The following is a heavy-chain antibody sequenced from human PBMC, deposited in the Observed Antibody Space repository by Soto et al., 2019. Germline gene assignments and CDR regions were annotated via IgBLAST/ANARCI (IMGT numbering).Heavy chain of an antibody. V-gene: IGHV2-26*01. Sequence: SGPTLVNPTETLTLTCTVSGFSLSDDAMGVSWVRQSPGKAPEWLVHIMSNHGKSFRKSLQNRITVYEDTSKSQVVLMMTNMDPEDAGTYYCARIVVPGTLPTFEYRGQATLVTVSS. CDR3: ARIVVPGTLPTFEY. D-gene: IGHD1-7*01. J-gene: IGHJ4*02. CDR1: GFSLSDDAMG. CDR2: IMSNHGK.